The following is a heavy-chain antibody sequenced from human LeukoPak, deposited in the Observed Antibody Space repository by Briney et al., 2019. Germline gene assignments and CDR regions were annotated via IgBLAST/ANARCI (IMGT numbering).Heavy chain of an antibody. CDR1: GFAFSSHS. Sequence: GGSLRLSCAASGFAFSSHSMNWVRQAPGKGLEWVSYISSSSSTIYYADSVKGRFTISRDNAKNSLYLQMNSLRAEDTAVYYCARRRWLHHFDYWGQGTLVTVSS. CDR3: ARRRWLHHFDY. D-gene: IGHD5-24*01. J-gene: IGHJ4*02. CDR2: ISSSSSTI. V-gene: IGHV3-48*04.